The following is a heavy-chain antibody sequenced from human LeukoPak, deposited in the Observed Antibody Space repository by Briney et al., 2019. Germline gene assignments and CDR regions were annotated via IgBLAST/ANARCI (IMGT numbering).Heavy chain of an antibody. J-gene: IGHJ4*02. D-gene: IGHD5-12*01. Sequence: SETLSLTCTVSGYFISTGYYWDWIRQPPGKGLEWIGTFYHGGSTYYNPSLKSRVTISVDTSKNQFSLNLTSVTAADTAVYYCARERLVSGPGDYWGQGTLVTVSS. CDR3: ARERLVSGPGDY. CDR2: FYHGGST. CDR1: GYFISTGYY. V-gene: IGHV4-38-2*02.